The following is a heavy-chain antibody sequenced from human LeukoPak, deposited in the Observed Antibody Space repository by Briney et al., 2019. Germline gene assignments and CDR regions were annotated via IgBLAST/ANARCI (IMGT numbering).Heavy chain of an antibody. V-gene: IGHV3-64*01. D-gene: IGHD3-22*01. CDR3: ARDPAGYYYDSSGFDI. CDR2: XSSNGGST. CDR1: GFTXSXXA. Sequence: GSLRLSCAAXGFTXSXXAMHWVRQAPGXGLXXVSAXSSNGGSTYYANSVKGRFTISRDNSKNTLYLQMGSLRAEDMAVYYCARDPAGYYYDSSGFDIWGQGTMVTVSS. J-gene: IGHJ3*02.